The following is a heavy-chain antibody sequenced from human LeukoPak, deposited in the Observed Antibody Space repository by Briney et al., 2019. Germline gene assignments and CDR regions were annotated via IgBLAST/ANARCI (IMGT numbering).Heavy chain of an antibody. CDR3: AHTDDRDSTGYSAFDY. J-gene: IGHJ4*02. CDR2: IYWNDDN. V-gene: IGHV2-5*01. Sequence: SGPTLVKPTQTLTLTCTFSGFSLSPSGVGVGWIRQPPGKALEWLALIYWNDDNRYSPSLKSRLTITKDTSKKHVVLTMTNMEPVDTGTYYCAHTDDRDSTGYSAFDYWGQGALVTVSS. D-gene: IGHD3-22*01. CDR1: GFSLSPSGVG.